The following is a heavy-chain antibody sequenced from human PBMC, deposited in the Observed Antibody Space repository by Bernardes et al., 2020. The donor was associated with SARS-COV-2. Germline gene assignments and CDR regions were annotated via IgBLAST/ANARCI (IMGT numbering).Heavy chain of an antibody. J-gene: IGHJ4*02. Sequence: SLSLSCAASGFTFSDYWMHWVRQAPGKGLEWVSRINNDGTTTPCADSVKGRFTISRDNSKNTLYLQMNSLRAEDTAVYFCARDRYGANDYWGQGTLVTVSS. CDR2: INNDGTTT. V-gene: IGHV3-74*01. CDR3: ARDRYGANDY. CDR1: GFTFSDYW. D-gene: IGHD4-17*01.